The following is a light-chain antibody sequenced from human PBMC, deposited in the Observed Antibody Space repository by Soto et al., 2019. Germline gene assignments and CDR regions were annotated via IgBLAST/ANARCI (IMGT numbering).Light chain of an antibody. CDR1: QSVSSY. J-gene: IGKJ4*01. V-gene: IGKV3-11*01. CDR3: QQRTDWPLT. Sequence: EIVLTQSPATLSLSPGERATLSCRASQSVSSYLAWYQQKPGQDPRLLIYDASNRGTGIPARFSGSGSGTDFTLTISSLEPEDFAVYYCQQRTDWPLTFGGGTKVEI. CDR2: DAS.